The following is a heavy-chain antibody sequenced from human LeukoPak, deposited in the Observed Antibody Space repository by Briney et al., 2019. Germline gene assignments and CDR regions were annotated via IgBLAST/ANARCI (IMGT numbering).Heavy chain of an antibody. CDR2: IRTKANNYAT. J-gene: IGHJ4*02. V-gene: IGHV3-73*01. D-gene: IGHD5-24*01. Sequence: GGSLRLSCAASGFTFSDSTMHWVRQTSGKGLECVGRIRTKANNYATDYAASVKGRFTISRDDSKDSTYLHLSSLKTEDTAVYYCARRRGDGYGDYDYWGQGTLVTVSS. CDR3: ARRRGDGYGDYDY. CDR1: GFTFSDST.